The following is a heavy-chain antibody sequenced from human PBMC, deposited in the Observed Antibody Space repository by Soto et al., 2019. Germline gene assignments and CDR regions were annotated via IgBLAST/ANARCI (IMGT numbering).Heavy chain of an antibody. CDR2: TYQSGSA. J-gene: IGHJ6*02. CDR3: ARDYYGMDV. Sequence: TLSLTCTVSGGSITSGGYSWTWIRQSPGKGLEWIGYTYQSGSAYYNPSLKSRVTISVDRSKNQFSLNLTSVTAADTAVYYCARDYYGMDVWGQGTTVTVSS. V-gene: IGHV4-30-2*06. CDR1: GGSITSGGYS.